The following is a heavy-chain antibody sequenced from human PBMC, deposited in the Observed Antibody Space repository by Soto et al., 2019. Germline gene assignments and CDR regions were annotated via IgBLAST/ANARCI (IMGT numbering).Heavy chain of an antibody. J-gene: IGHJ4*02. D-gene: IGHD6-13*01. Sequence: ASVKVSCKASGYTFTNYYIHWVRQAPGQGLEWMGLVNPSGGSTTYAQKFQGRVTMTRDTSTSTVYMDLSSLRSEDTAVYYCARERLQYCSSSYGIDSWGQGTLVTVSS. CDR3: ARERLQYCSSSYGIDS. V-gene: IGHV1-46*01. CDR1: GYTFTNYY. CDR2: VNPSGGST.